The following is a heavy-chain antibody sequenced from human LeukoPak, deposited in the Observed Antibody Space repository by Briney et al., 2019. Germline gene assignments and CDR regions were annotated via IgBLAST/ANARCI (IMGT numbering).Heavy chain of an antibody. CDR2: INHSGST. D-gene: IGHD3-22*01. Sequence: SETLSLTCAVYGGSFSGYYWSWIRQPPGKGLEWIGEINHSGSTNYNPSLKSRVTISVDTSKNQFSLKLSSVTAADTAVYYCASSGYYFDYWGKGTLVTVSP. V-gene: IGHV4-34*01. CDR1: GGSFSGYY. CDR3: ASSGYYFDY. J-gene: IGHJ4*02.